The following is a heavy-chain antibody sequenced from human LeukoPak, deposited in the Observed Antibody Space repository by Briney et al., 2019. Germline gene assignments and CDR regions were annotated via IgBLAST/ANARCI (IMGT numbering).Heavy chain of an antibody. CDR1: GGTFSSYA. CDR2: IIPIFGTA. J-gene: IGHJ4*02. D-gene: IGHD5-24*01. V-gene: IGHV1-69*05. CDR3: VRDYGVSRDGYNAPYFDY. Sequence: ASVKVSCKASGGTFSSYAISWVRQAPGQGLEWMGGIIPIFGTANYAQKFQGRVTITTDESTSTAYMELSSLRSEDTAVYYCVRDYGVSRDGYNAPYFDYWGQGTLVTVSS.